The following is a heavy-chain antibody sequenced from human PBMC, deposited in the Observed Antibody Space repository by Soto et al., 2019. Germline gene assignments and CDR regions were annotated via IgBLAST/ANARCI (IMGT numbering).Heavy chain of an antibody. CDR3: ARAPPMTTVTTWAFDI. CDR1: GGSISSGDYY. J-gene: IGHJ3*02. CDR2: IYYSGST. V-gene: IGHV4-30-4*01. Sequence: QVQLQESGPGLVKPSQTLSLTCTVSGGSISSGDYYWSWIRQPPGKGLEWIGYIYYSGSTYYNPSLKRRATISVDTSKHQFSLKLSSVTAADTAVYYCARAPPMTTVTTWAFDIWGQGTMVTVSS. D-gene: IGHD4-17*01.